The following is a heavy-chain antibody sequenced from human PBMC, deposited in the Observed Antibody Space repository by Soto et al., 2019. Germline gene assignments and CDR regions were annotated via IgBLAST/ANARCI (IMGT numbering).Heavy chain of an antibody. V-gene: IGHV4-39*01. CDR2: ISYSGST. J-gene: IGHJ5*02. CDR1: GGSISRSNSY. D-gene: IGHD6-13*01. CDR3: ARHQSHSSSYVDP. Sequence: QLQLQESGPGLVKPSETLSLTCTVSGGSISRSNSYWGWIRQPPGKGLEWIGSISYSGSTCYNPSSKSRVTISVDTSKNQFSLKLSSVTAAATAGYYCARHQSHSSSYVDPWGQRTLVTVS.